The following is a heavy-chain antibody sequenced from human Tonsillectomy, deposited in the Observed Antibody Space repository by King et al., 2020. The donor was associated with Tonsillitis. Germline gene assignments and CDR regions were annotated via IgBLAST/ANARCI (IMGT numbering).Heavy chain of an antibody. Sequence: QLVQSGAEVKKPGSSVKISCKGSGGSFNNYAIHWVRQAPGKVLEGMGRIIPVFGPTNYAQKFRGRVTITADESTSSFNMEVSSLRSEDTAVYYCAREFQLLFGFDPWGQGTLVTVSS. CDR1: GGSFNNYA. D-gene: IGHD2-21*01. CDR2: IIPVFGPT. V-gene: IGHV1-69*01. J-gene: IGHJ5*02. CDR3: AREFQLLFGFDP.